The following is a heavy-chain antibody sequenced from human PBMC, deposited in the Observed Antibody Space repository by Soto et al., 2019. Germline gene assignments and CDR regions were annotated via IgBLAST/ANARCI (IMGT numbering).Heavy chain of an antibody. J-gene: IGHJ6*02. CDR1: GYTFTSYD. CDR3: ASGQIAARKGYYNSMDV. CDR2: MNPNSGNT. V-gene: IGHV1-8*01. D-gene: IGHD6-6*01. Sequence: QVQLVQSGAEVKKPGASVKVSCKASGYTFTSYDINWVRQATGQELEWMGWMNPNSGNTGYAQKFQGRVTMTRNTSISPAYMELSSLRSEDTAVYYCASGQIAARKGYYNSMDVWGQGTTVTVSS.